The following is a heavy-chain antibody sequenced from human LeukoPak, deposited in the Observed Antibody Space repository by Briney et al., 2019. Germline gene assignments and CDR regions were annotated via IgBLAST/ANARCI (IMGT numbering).Heavy chain of an antibody. J-gene: IGHJ3*02. CDR1: GGSINSRGYS. D-gene: IGHD3-16*01. V-gene: IGHV4-30-4*07. CDR2: ISYSGNS. Sequence: SETLSLTCAVSGGSINSRGYSWGWIRQPPGKGLEWIGYISYSGNSYYYNSSLKSRVTISVDTSKNQFSLKLSSVTAADTAVYYCARDRTSYDYVWGIYSGDAFDIWGQGTMVTVSS. CDR3: ARDRTSYDYVWGIYSGDAFDI.